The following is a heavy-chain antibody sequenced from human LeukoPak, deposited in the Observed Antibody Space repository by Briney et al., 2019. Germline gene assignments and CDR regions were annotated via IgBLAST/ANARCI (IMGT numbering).Heavy chain of an antibody. V-gene: IGHV3-30*02. J-gene: IGHJ5*02. CDR1: GFTFSNYG. D-gene: IGHD3-10*01. CDR2: ISFDGSQK. CDR3: SKDLTSDFGGDLDP. Sequence: PGGSLRLSCAASGFTFSNYGMHWVRQAPGKGLEWVALISFDGSQKYYAGSVKGRFTISRDNSKSTVYLQMNSLRVEDAAVYYCSKDLTSDFGGDLDPWGQGTLVTVSS.